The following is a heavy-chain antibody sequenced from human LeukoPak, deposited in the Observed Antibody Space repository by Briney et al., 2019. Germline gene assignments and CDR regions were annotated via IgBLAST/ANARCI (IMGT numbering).Heavy chain of an antibody. J-gene: IGHJ4*02. CDR3: AKDRGYSGYFPNDY. V-gene: IGHV3-23*01. Sequence: GGSLRLSCAASGFTFSSYAVSWVRHAPGKGREWVPAICGSGGATYYADSVKGRFTISRDNYKNTLYLQMNSLRAEDTAVYYGAKDRGYSGYFPNDYWGQGTLVTVSS. CDR1: GFTFSSYA. D-gene: IGHD5-12*01. CDR2: ICGSGGAT.